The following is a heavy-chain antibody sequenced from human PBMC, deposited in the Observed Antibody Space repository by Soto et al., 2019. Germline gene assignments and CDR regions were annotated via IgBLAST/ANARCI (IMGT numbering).Heavy chain of an antibody. CDR3: ARDLWGYCGADCYPLDV. CDR1: GGSISSYY. J-gene: IGHJ6*02. Sequence: PSETLSLSCTVCGGSISSYYWSWIRQPPGKGLEWIGYMYNTGSTIYNPSLKSRVTISVDTSKNQFSLKLNSVTAADTAVYYCARDLWGYCGADCYPLDVWGQGTTVTVS. CDR2: MYNTGST. D-gene: IGHD2-21*02. V-gene: IGHV4-59*01.